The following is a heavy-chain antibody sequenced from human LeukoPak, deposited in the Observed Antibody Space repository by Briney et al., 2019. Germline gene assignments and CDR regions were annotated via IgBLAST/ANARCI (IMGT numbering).Heavy chain of an antibody. V-gene: IGHV3-15*01. CDR3: TTARGYSGYDDTYYFDY. CDR1: GFTFSSYA. J-gene: IGHJ4*02. D-gene: IGHD5-12*01. CDR2: IKSKTDGGTT. Sequence: GGSLRLSCAASGFTFSSYAMSWVRQAPGKGLEWVGRIKSKTDGGTTDYAAPVKGRFTISRDDSKNTLYLQMNSLKTEDTAVYYCTTARGYSGYDDTYYFDYWGQGTLVTVSS.